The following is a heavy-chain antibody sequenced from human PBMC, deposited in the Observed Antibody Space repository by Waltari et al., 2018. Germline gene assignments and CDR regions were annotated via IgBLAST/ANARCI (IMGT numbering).Heavy chain of an antibody. CDR1: GFTVSSNY. CDR3: ARGIEGDP. V-gene: IGHV3-53*02. CDR2: IYSGGST. J-gene: IGHJ5*02. Sequence: EVQLVETGGGLIQPGGSLRLSCAASGFTVSSNYMSWVRQAPGKGLEWVSVIYSGGSTYYANSLEGLFTMSRDNSKNTPYLQMNSLRTKDTAVYYCARGIEGDPWGQGTLVTVSS.